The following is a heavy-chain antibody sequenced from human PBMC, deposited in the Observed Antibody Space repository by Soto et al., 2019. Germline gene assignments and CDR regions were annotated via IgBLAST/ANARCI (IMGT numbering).Heavy chain of an antibody. CDR1: GFTFSSYA. J-gene: IGHJ6*02. Sequence: LRLSCAASGFTFSSYAMSWVRQAPGKGLEWVSAISGSGGSTYYADSVKGRFTISRDNSKNTLYLQMNSLRAEDTAVYYCAKAPFEYSSSSPYYYGMDVWGQGTTVTVSS. CDR2: ISGSGGST. D-gene: IGHD6-6*01. CDR3: AKAPFEYSSSSPYYYGMDV. V-gene: IGHV3-23*01.